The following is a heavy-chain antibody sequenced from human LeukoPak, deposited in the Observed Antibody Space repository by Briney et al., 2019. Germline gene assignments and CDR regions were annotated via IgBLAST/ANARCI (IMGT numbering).Heavy chain of an antibody. CDR1: GFNFISYA. V-gene: IGHV3-23*01. Sequence: PGGSLRLSCAASGFNFISYAMSWVRQAPGKGLEWVSTISDSGGSTYYADPVKGRFTISRDSSKNTLYLEMNSLRVEDTAVYYCPRRPVGPARYFDYWAQGTLVTVSS. D-gene: IGHD1-26*01. CDR3: PRRPVGPARYFDY. CDR2: ISDSGGST. J-gene: IGHJ4*02.